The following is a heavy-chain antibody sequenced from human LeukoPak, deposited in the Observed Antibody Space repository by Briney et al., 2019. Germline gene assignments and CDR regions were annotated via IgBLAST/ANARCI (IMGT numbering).Heavy chain of an antibody. CDR1: GFTFSYYW. J-gene: IGHJ6*02. D-gene: IGHD6-13*01. CDR3: ARWDGAAAGRNYDFYGVDV. CDR2: IKQDGSEK. V-gene: IGHV3-7*01. Sequence: GGSLRLSCAASGFTFSYYWMSWVRQVPGKGLEWVAIIKQDGSEKYYVDSVKGRFTISRDNAKNSLYLQMNSLRAEDTAVYYCARWDGAAAGRNYDFYGVDVWGQGTTVTVSS.